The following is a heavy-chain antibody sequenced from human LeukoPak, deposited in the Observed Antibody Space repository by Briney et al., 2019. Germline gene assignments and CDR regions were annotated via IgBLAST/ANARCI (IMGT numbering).Heavy chain of an antibody. CDR1: GFTFSNYW. Sequence: GGSLRLSCAASGFTFSNYWMSWVRQAPGKGLESVANIKHDGSEKYYVDSVKGRFTISRDNAKNSLYLQMYSLRAEDTAVYYCARDDRLAGSRNFYFYGMDVWGQGTMVTVSS. V-gene: IGHV3-7*01. J-gene: IGHJ6*02. CDR2: IKHDGSEK. CDR3: ARDDRLAGSRNFYFYGMDV. D-gene: IGHD3-9*01.